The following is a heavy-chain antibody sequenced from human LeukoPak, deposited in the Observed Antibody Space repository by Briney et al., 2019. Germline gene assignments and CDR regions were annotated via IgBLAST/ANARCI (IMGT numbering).Heavy chain of an antibody. CDR3: ARYHVDTAMAEEVYYSGMDV. J-gene: IGHJ6*04. CDR2: ISSSGSTI. V-gene: IGHV3-48*03. CDR1: GFTFSSYE. Sequence: PGGSLRLSCAASGFTFSSYEMNWVRQAPGKGLEWVSYISSSGSTIYYADSVKGRFTISRDNAKNSLYLQMNSLRAEDTAVYYCARYHVDTAMAEEVYYSGMDVWGKGTTVTVSS. D-gene: IGHD5-18*01.